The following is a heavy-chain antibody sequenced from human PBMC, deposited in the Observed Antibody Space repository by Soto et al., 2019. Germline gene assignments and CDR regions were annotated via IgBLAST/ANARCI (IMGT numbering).Heavy chain of an antibody. CDR1: GFTFSSYG. V-gene: IGHV3-33*01. CDR2: IWYDGSNK. Sequence: GGSLRLSCAASGFTFSSYGMHWVRQAPGKGLEWVAVIWYDGSNKYYADSVKGRFTISRDNSKNTLYLQMNSLRAEDTAVYYCARDFLEGINYYYYYMDVWGKGTTVTVSS. J-gene: IGHJ6*03. D-gene: IGHD3-3*01. CDR3: ARDFLEGINYYYYYMDV.